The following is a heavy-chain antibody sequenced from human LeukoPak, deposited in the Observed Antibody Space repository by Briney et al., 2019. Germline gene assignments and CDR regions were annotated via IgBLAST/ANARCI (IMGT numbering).Heavy chain of an antibody. Sequence: GASVKVSCKASGYTFTGYYMHWVRQAPGQGLEWMGWINPNSGGTNYAQKFQGRVTMTRDTSISTAYMELSRLRSDDTAVYYCARQLWFGELFAAFDIWGQGTMVTVSS. D-gene: IGHD3-10*01. CDR3: ARQLWFGELFAAFDI. CDR1: GYTFTGYY. CDR2: INPNSGGT. J-gene: IGHJ3*02. V-gene: IGHV1-2*02.